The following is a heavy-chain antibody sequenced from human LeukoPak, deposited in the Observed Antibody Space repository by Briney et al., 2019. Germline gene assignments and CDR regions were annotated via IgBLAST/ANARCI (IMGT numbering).Heavy chain of an antibody. D-gene: IGHD2-8*01. CDR1: GFTFSSYW. Sequence: GGSLRLSCAASGFTFSSYWMSWVRQAPGKGLEWVANIKQDGSEKYYADSVKGRFTISRDNSKNTLYLQMNSLRAEDTAVYYCAKDRCTNGVCSPDIWGQGTMVTVSS. V-gene: IGHV3-7*01. CDR2: IKQDGSEK. CDR3: AKDRCTNGVCSPDI. J-gene: IGHJ3*02.